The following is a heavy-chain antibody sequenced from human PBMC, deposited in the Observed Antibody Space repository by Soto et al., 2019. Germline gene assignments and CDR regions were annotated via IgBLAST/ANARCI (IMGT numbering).Heavy chain of an antibody. J-gene: IGHJ5*02. CDR2: ISNYNGNT. CDR1: GYTFSTYG. CDR3: QREPPGGCFDP. Sequence: ASVKVSWKASGYTFSTYGISWVRQAPGQGLEWMGWISNYNGNTKYAQKFQGRVTMTTDTSTSTAYMDVRSLRSDDTAMYYCQREPPGGCFDPWGQGTLVTVSS. V-gene: IGHV1-18*01.